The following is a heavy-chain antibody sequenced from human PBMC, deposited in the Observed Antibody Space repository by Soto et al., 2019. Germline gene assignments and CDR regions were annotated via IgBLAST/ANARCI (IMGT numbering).Heavy chain of an antibody. CDR3: ARMGDVPYYYYGMDV. D-gene: IGHD3-16*01. CDR1: GYIFTSYG. Sequence: QVQLVQSVAEVKKPGASVKVSCKASGYIFTSYGVSWVRQAPGQGLEWLGWINGYNGNTNYGQNFQGRVTMTTDTSTSTAYMELRSLRSEDTAVYYCARMGDVPYYYYGMDVWGQGTTGIVSS. J-gene: IGHJ6*02. V-gene: IGHV1-18*01. CDR2: INGYNGNT.